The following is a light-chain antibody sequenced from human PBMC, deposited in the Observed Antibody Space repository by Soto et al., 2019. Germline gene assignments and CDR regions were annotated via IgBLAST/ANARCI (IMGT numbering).Light chain of an antibody. CDR2: EVS. CDR3: TSFTFSSSLF. CDR1: SSDVGGYNY. Sequence: QSALTQPASVSGSPGQSITISCTGTSSDVGGYNYVSWYQHLPGKAPKLMIFEVSNRPSGVSNRFSGSKSGNTASLTISGLQGDDEADYYCTSFTFSSSLFFGTGTKVTVL. V-gene: IGLV2-14*01. J-gene: IGLJ1*01.